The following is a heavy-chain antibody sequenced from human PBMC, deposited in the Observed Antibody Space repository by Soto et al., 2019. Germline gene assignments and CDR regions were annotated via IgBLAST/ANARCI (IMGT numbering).Heavy chain of an antibody. V-gene: IGHV3-74*01. CDR1: GFTFNSDW. CDR3: ARDNYFSIDY. J-gene: IGHJ4*02. Sequence: EVQLVESGGGLVQPGGSLRLYCVASGFTFNSDWMHWVRQAPGKGLVWVSRIKGDGISTSYADSVKGRFTISRDNAKNTLYLQMNSLRAEDTAVYYCARDNYFSIDYWGQGTLVTVSS. CDR2: IKGDGIST. D-gene: IGHD4-4*01.